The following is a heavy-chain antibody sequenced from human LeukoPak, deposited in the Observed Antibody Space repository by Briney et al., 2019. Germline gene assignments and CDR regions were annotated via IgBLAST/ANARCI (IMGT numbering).Heavy chain of an antibody. V-gene: IGHV3-33*01. Sequence: GGSLRLSCAASGFTFSSYGMHWVRQAPGKGLERVAVIWYDGSNKYYADSVKGRFTISRDNSKNTLYLQMNSLRAEDTAVYYCARGSSSGYLRVKLDSWGQGTLVTVSS. D-gene: IGHD6-19*01. CDR1: GFTFSSYG. CDR2: IWYDGSNK. CDR3: ARGSSSGYLRVKLDS. J-gene: IGHJ4*02.